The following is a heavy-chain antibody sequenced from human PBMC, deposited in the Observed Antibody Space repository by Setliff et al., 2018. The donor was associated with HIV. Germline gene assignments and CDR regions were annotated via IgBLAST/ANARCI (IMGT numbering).Heavy chain of an antibody. CDR2: IHYSGGS. Sequence: PSETLSLTCTVSGASITSSYWTWIRQSPGRGLEYLGYIHYSGGSNYSPSLKSRLSMSLDASTSQFSLRLNSLTAADTAMYYCARFARDPTDWGRGILVTVSS. J-gene: IGHJ4*02. V-gene: IGHV4-59*08. CDR1: GASITSSY. CDR3: ARFARDPTD.